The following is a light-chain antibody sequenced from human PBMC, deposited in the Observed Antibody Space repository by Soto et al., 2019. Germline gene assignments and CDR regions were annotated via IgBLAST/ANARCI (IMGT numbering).Light chain of an antibody. CDR1: QSVSSY. CDR3: QQRSNWLFT. Sequence: EIVLTQSPATLSLSPGERATLSCRASQSVSSYLAWYQQKPGQAPRLLIYDASNRATGIPARFSGSGSGTDFTLTISRLEPEDFAVDYCQQRSNWLFTFGPGTKVAIK. CDR2: DAS. J-gene: IGKJ3*01. V-gene: IGKV3-11*01.